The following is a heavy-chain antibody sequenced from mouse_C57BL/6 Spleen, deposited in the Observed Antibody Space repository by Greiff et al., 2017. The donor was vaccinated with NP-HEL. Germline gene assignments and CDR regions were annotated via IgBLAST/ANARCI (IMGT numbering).Heavy chain of an antibody. CDR1: GFSLTSYG. V-gene: IGHV2-2*01. CDR3: ARKGVYGSSLYAMDY. D-gene: IGHD1-1*01. CDR2: IWSGGST. Sequence: VKLMESGPGLVQPSQSLSITCTVSGFSLTSYGVHWVRQSPGKGLEWLGVIWSGGSTDYNAAFISRLSISKDNSKSQVFFKMNSLQADDTAIYYCARKGVYGSSLYAMDYWGQGTSVTVSS. J-gene: IGHJ4*01.